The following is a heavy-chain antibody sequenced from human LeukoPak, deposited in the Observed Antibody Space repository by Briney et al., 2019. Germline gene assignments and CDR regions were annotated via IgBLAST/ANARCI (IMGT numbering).Heavy chain of an antibody. CDR3: ARATSASEYSYGFHFDY. D-gene: IGHD5-18*01. Sequence: SVKVSCKASGTTFRSYAINWVRQAPGQGLEWMGAIIPSFGTVKYAQKFQGRVTMTADESTSTAYMDLNYLRSDDTAVYFCARATSASEYSYGFHFDYWGQGTLVTVSS. CDR1: GTTFRSYA. J-gene: IGHJ4*02. V-gene: IGHV1-69*01. CDR2: IIPSFGTV.